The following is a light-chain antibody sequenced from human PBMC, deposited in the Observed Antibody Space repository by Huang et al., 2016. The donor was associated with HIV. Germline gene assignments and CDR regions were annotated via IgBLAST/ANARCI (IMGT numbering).Light chain of an antibody. CDR3: QQSYSAPGT. CDR2: GTS. V-gene: IGKV1-39*01. CDR1: QSISNY. J-gene: IGKJ1*01. Sequence: DIQMAQSPSSLSASVGDRVTISCRASQSISNYLNWYQQKSGRAPKLLIYGTSNLQSGVPSRFSGSGSGTFFILSISDLQPEDFATYYCQQSYSAPGTFGQGTKVEIK.